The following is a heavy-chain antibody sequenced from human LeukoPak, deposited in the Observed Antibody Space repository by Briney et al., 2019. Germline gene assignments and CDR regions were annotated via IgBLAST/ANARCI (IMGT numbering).Heavy chain of an antibody. D-gene: IGHD3-9*01. CDR2: ISGSGVST. J-gene: IGHJ6*03. CDR3: AKCILTGYYKGYMDV. V-gene: IGHV3-23*01. CDR1: GFTFSSYE. Sequence: LPGGSLRLSCAASGFTFSSYEMNWVRQAPGKGLEWVSAISGSGVSTYYADSVKGRFTISRDNSKNSLYLQMNSLRAEDTAVYYCAKCILTGYYKGYMDVWGKGTTVTISS.